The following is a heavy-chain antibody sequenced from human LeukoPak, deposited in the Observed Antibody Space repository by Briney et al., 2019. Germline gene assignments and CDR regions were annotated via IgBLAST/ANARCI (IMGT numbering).Heavy chain of an antibody. CDR1: GFTFDDYA. Sequence: GRSLRLSCAASGFTFDDYAMHWVRQAPGKGLEWVSGISWSSGSIGYADSVKGRFTISRDNAKNSLYLQMNSLRAEDTALYYCAKDMRLSLVGATQGGFDYWGQGTLVTVSS. D-gene: IGHD1-26*01. J-gene: IGHJ4*02. CDR3: AKDMRLSLVGATQGGFDY. V-gene: IGHV3-9*01. CDR2: ISWSSGSI.